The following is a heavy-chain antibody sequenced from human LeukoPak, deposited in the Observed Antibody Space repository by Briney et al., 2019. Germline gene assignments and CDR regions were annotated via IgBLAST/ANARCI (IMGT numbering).Heavy chain of an antibody. V-gene: IGHV4-59*12. CDR2: IYYSGST. CDR3: TRGKHETVFDY. D-gene: IGHD2-21*02. Sequence: SETLSLTCTVSGGSISSYYWSWIRQPPGKGLEWIGYIYYSGSTNYNPSLKSRVTISVDTSKNQFSLKLTSVTAADTAVYYCTRGKHETVFDYWGHGILVSVSS. J-gene: IGHJ4*03. CDR1: GGSISSYY.